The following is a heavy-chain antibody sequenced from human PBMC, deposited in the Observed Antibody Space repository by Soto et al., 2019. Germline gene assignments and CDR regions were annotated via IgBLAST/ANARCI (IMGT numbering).Heavy chain of an antibody. CDR1: EFTFGCYA. CDR2: ISGSGGST. CDR3: ANQKSFQT. Sequence: PGRSMLLSWAVSEFTFGCYAMSWVRQAQGKGLEWVSAISGSGGSTYYADSVKGRFTISRDNSQNTLYLQMYSLRADDRAVYYCANQKSFQTWGQVTLVT. J-gene: IGHJ5*02. V-gene: IGHV3-23*01.